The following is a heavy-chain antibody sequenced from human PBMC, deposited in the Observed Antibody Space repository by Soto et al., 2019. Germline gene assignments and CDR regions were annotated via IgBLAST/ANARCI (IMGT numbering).Heavy chain of an antibody. CDR3: AKDPGYGYFDY. CDR1: GFTFSSYG. V-gene: IGHV3-30*18. Sequence: GGSLRRSCAASGFTFSSYGMHWVRQAPGKGLEWVAVISYDGSNKYYADSVKGRFTISRDNSKNTLYLQMNSLRAEDTAVYYCAKDPGYGYFDYWGQGTLVTVSS. D-gene: IGHD5-18*01. CDR2: ISYDGSNK. J-gene: IGHJ4*02.